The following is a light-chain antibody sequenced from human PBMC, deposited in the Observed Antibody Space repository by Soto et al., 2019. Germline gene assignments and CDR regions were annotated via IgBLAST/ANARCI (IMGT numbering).Light chain of an antibody. J-gene: IGKJ4*01. CDR3: QQYNNWPLT. CDR2: GVS. CDR1: QSVRSTY. V-gene: IGKV3-15*01. Sequence: EIVMTQSPVTLSVSPGERATLSCRASQSVRSTYLAWYQQKPGQAPRLLIFGVSNRAAGIPARFSGSGSGTEFTLTISSLQSEDFAVYYCQQYNNWPLTFGGGTKVDI.